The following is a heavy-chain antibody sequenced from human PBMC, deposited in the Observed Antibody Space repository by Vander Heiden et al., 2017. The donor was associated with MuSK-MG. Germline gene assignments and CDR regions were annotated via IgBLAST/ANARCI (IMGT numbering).Heavy chain of an antibody. CDR2: MNPNSGNT. J-gene: IGHJ5*02. D-gene: IGHD5-18*01. CDR3: ARGGMKDTAMMMGNWFDP. V-gene: IGHV1-8*03. CDR1: GYTFTSYD. Sequence: QVQLVQSGAEVKKPGASVKVSCKASGYTFTSYDINWVRQATGQGLEWMGWMNPNSGNTGYAQKFQGRVTITRNTSISTAYMELSSLRSEDTAVYYCARGGMKDTAMMMGNWFDPWGQGTLVTVSS.